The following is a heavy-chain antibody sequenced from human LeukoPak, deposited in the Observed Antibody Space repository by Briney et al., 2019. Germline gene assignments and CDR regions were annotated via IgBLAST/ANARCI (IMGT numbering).Heavy chain of an antibody. CDR3: ARDPYYYDSSGLGGPDY. J-gene: IGHJ4*02. CDR1: GFTFSSYS. CDR2: ISSSSSTI. V-gene: IGHV3-48*04. Sequence: GGSLRLSCAASGFTFSSYSMSWVRQAPGKGLEWVSYISSSSSTIYYADSVKGRFTISRDTAKNSLYLQMNSLRAEDTAVYYCARDPYYYDSSGLGGPDYWGQGTLVTVSS. D-gene: IGHD3-22*01.